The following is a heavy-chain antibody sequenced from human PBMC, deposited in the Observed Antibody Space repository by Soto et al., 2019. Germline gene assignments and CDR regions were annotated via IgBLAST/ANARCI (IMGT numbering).Heavy chain of an antibody. J-gene: IGHJ6*02. D-gene: IGHD1-20*01. CDR2: VSPVLQIT. CDR3: ARGHIKKVPSYGMDV. CDR1: GDIFDTYP. Sequence: QVQLVQSGAEVRSPGSSVKLSCKASGDIFDTYPINWVRQAPGQGLEWLGGVSPVLQITNSAQKFQGRLTFTADEGSRTAFLEVSSRRSEDTAVYYCARGHIKKVPSYGMDVWGPGTTVTVSS. V-gene: IGHV1-69*01.